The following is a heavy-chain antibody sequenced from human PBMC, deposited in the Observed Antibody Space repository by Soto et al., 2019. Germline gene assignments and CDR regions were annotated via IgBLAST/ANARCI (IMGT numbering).Heavy chain of an antibody. D-gene: IGHD1-1*01. CDR1: GGTFSTYP. J-gene: IGHJ4*02. CDR2: IIPIFGAT. Sequence: SVKVSCKVSGGTFSTYPINWVRQAPGQGLEWMGGIIPIFGATDFAQKFQGRVTITADESTSTAYMELSNLRSEDTAVYYCARAPSGERAYYFDTWGQGTLVTVSS. V-gene: IGHV1-69*13. CDR3: ARAPSGERAYYFDT.